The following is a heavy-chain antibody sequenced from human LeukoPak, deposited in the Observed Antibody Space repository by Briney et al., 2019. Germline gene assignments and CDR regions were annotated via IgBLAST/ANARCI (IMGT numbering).Heavy chain of an antibody. Sequence: GESLKISCKGSGYSFTYYWIGWVRQMLGNGLEWMGIIYPGDSDTRYRPSFQGQVTISVDKSTSTAYLQWSSLKASDTAMYYCARQDGNSKYYFDYWGQGTLVTVSS. J-gene: IGHJ4*02. D-gene: IGHD1-1*01. CDR2: IYPGDSDT. V-gene: IGHV5-51*01. CDR1: GYSFTYYW. CDR3: ARQDGNSKYYFDY.